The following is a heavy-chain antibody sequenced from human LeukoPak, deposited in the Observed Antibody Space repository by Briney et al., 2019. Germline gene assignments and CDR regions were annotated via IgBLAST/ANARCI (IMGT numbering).Heavy chain of an antibody. D-gene: IGHD4/OR15-4a*01. CDR2: INRDGSST. V-gene: IGHV3-74*01. CDR1: GFTFSSYW. Sequence: GGSLRLSCAASGFTFSSYWMHWVRQAPGKGLVWVSRINRDGSSTSYADSVKGRFTISRDNAKNSLYLQMNSLRAEDTAVYHCARDRDVDYGNDGFDIWGQGTTVTVSS. CDR3: ARDRDVDYGNDGFDI. J-gene: IGHJ3*02.